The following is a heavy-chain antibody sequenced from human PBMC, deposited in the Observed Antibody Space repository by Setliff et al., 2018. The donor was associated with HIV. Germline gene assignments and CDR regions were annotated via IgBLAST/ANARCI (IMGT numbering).Heavy chain of an antibody. D-gene: IGHD2-2*01. CDR1: GFTFSTYW. CDR3: AREDQLLSGHYYYNGMDV. CDR2: IKQDGSAK. V-gene: IGHV3-7*01. J-gene: IGHJ6*02. Sequence: PGGSLRLSCAASGFTFSTYWMIWVRQAPGKGLEWVAKIKQDGSAKYYVDSVKGRFTISRDNAKNSLYLQMNSLRAEDTAVYYCAREDQLLSGHYYYNGMDVWGQGTTVTVSS.